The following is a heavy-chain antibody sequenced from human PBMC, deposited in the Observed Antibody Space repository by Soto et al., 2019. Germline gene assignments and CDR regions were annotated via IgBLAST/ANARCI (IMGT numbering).Heavy chain of an antibody. CDR3: ANATEYSLVSPTDY. CDR1: GFTFSSYG. CDR2: ISYDGSNK. V-gene: IGHV3-30*18. Sequence: GGSLRLSCAASGFTFSSYGMHWVRQAPGKGLEWVAVISYDGSNKYYADSVKGRFTISRDNSKNTLYLQMNSLRAEDTAVYYCANATEYSLVSPTDYWGQGTLVTVSS. D-gene: IGHD2-15*01. J-gene: IGHJ4*02.